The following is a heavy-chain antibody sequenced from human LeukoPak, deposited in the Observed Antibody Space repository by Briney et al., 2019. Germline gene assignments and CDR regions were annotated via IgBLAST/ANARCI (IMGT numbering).Heavy chain of an antibody. V-gene: IGHV3-7*01. Sequence: QTGGSLRLSCAASGLTFSSYWMSWVRQAPGKGLEWVANIKQDGSEKYYVDSVKGRFTISRDNAKNSVYLQMNSLRAEDTAVYYCITDLGWGQGTLVTVSS. D-gene: IGHD1-14*01. J-gene: IGHJ4*02. CDR1: GLTFSSYW. CDR2: IKQDGSEK. CDR3: ITDLG.